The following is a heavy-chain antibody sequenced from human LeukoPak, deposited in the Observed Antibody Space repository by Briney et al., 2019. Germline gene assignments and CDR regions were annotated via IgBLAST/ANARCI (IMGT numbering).Heavy chain of an antibody. Sequence: PGGSLRLSCTASGFTFSDSYMNWIRQVPGKGPEWISLISTSSGYTDYADSVKGRFTISRDNAKNSLYLQMDSLRVEDTAMYYCAYESSGYHQRSDAFDIWGRGTVVIVSS. CDR3: AYESSGYHQRSDAFDI. CDR2: ISTSSGYT. J-gene: IGHJ3*02. CDR1: GFTFSDSY. V-gene: IGHV3-11*06. D-gene: IGHD3-22*01.